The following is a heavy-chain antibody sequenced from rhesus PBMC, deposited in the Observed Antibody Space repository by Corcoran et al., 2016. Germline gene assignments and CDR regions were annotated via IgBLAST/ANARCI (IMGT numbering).Heavy chain of an antibody. Sequence: QVQLQESGPGLVKPSETLSLTCAVSGYSISSGYGWNWIRQPPGKGRGWFGFIGGGGGSTHPNPSVKSRVTVSKDTSKNQFSLKWSSVTAADPAVYYWARRIWGSGWAIDYWGQGVLVTVSS. CDR2: IGGGGGST. V-gene: IGHV4-127*01. CDR3: ARRIWGSGWAIDY. CDR1: GYSISSGYG. J-gene: IGHJ4*01. D-gene: IGHD6-31*01.